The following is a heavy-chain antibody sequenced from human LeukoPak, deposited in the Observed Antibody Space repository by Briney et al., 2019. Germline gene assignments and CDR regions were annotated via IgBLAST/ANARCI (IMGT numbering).Heavy chain of an antibody. V-gene: IGHV4-34*01. Sequence: PSETLSLTCAVYGGSFSGYYWSWIRQPPGKGLEWIGEINHSGSTNYNPSLKSRVTISVDTSKNQFSLKLSSVTAADTAVYYCARNSITMVRGVRESWFDPWGQGTLVTVSS. CDR1: GGSFSGYY. CDR2: INHSGST. J-gene: IGHJ5*02. D-gene: IGHD3-10*01. CDR3: ARNSITMVRGVRESWFDP.